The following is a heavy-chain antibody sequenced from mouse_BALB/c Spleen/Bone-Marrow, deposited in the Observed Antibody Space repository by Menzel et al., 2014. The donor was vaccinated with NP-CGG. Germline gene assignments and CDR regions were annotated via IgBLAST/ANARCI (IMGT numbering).Heavy chain of an antibody. CDR2: IWAGGNT. D-gene: IGHD4-1*01. CDR3: ARELGAWFAY. V-gene: IGHV2-9*02. CDR1: GFSLTSYG. Sequence: ESGPGLVAPSQSLSITCTVSGFSLTSYGVHWVCQPPGKGLEWLGIIWAGGNTNYNSALMSRLSISKDNSKSQVFLKMNSLQTDDTAMYYCARELGAWFAYWGQGTLVTVSA. J-gene: IGHJ3*01.